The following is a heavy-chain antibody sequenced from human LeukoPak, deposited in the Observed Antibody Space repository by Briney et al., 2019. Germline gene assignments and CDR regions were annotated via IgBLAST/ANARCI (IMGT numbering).Heavy chain of an antibody. Sequence: SETLSLTCTVPAGSISGHYWSSIQQPPGQGLEWNAYIHSNGYTNYNPSLKSRVTISVDTSKNQFSLKVTSVTAADTAMYYCTKREGPMSGSYDYFDPWGQGTLVTVS. J-gene: IGHJ5*02. CDR3: TKREGPMSGSYDYFDP. D-gene: IGHD1-26*01. V-gene: IGHV4-4*09. CDR2: IHSNGYT. CDR1: AGSISGHY.